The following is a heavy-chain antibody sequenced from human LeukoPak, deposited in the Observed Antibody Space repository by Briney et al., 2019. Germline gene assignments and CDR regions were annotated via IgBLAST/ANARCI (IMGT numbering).Heavy chain of an antibody. V-gene: IGHV3-30*02. Sequence: GGSLRLSCAASGFTFSNSGMHWVRQAPGKGLEWVTFIQYDGSNKYYADSVKGRFTISRDNAKNSLYLQMNSLRAEDTAVYYCARDLNALAVAGLFDYWGQGTLVTVSS. D-gene: IGHD6-19*01. J-gene: IGHJ4*02. CDR1: GFTFSNSG. CDR3: ARDLNALAVAGLFDY. CDR2: IQYDGSNK.